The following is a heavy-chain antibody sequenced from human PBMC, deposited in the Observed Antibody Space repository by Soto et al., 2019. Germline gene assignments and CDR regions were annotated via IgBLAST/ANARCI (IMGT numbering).Heavy chain of an antibody. CDR3: ARIVVPADWYFDL. CDR1: GGSISSSNW. V-gene: IGHV4-4*02. CDR2: IYHSGST. D-gene: IGHD1-26*01. Sequence: QVQLQESGPGLVKPSGTLSLTCAVSGGSISSSNWWSWVRQPPGKGLGWIGEIYHSGSTNYNPSLKRRFTISVDKSKNQFSLKLSSVTAADTAVYYCARIVVPADWYFDLWGRGTLVTVSS. J-gene: IGHJ2*01.